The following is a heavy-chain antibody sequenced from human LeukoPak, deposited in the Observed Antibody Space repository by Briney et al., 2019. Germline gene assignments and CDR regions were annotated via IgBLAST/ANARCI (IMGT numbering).Heavy chain of an antibody. Sequence: ASVKVSCKASGYTFTSYYMHWVRQAPGQGLEWMGIINPSGGSTSYAQKFQGRVTMTRDMSTSTVYMELSSLRSEDTAVYYCARDNVEQDIVVVPAANPGAYWGQGTPVTVSS. CDR3: ARDNVEQDIVVVPAANPGAY. J-gene: IGHJ4*02. D-gene: IGHD2-2*01. CDR2: INPSGGST. V-gene: IGHV1-46*01. CDR1: GYTFTSYY.